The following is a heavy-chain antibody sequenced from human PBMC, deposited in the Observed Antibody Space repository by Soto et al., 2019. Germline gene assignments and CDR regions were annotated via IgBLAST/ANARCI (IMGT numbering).Heavy chain of an antibody. D-gene: IGHD6-13*01. CDR1: GFTFSNAW. CDR3: TTALEQQLVSYYYYGMDV. Sequence: EVQLVESGGGLVKPGGSLRLSCAASGFTFSNAWMSWVRQAPGKGLEWVGRIKSKTDGGTTDYAAPMKGRFTISRDDSKNTLYLQMNSLKTEDTAVYYCTTALEQQLVSYYYYGMDVWGQGTTVTVSS. CDR2: IKSKTDGGTT. V-gene: IGHV3-15*01. J-gene: IGHJ6*02.